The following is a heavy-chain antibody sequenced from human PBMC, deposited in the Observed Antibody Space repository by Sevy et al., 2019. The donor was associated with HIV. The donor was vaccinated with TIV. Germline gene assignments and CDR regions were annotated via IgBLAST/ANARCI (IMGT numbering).Heavy chain of an antibody. J-gene: IGHJ4*02. Sequence: GGSLRLSCAASGFTFSSYAMHWVRQAPDKGLEWVAVISYDGSNKYYADSVKGRFTISRDNSKNTLYLQMNSLRAEDTAVYYCARAYSSSRTVYFDYWGQGTLVTVSS. D-gene: IGHD6-13*01. V-gene: IGHV3-30-3*01. CDR2: ISYDGSNK. CDR3: ARAYSSSRTVYFDY. CDR1: GFTFSSYA.